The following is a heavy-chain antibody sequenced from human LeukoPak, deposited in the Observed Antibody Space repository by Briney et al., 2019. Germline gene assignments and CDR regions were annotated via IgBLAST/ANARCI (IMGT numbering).Heavy chain of an antibody. CDR2: INPNSGDT. V-gene: IGHV1-2*06. Sequence: PKASVKVSCKASGYTFTGYHIHWVRQAPGQGLEWMGRINPNSGDTNYAQKFQGRVTMTRDTSISTAYMELSRLRSDDTAVYYCARDYCSSTSCLFDYWGQGTLVTVSS. D-gene: IGHD2-2*01. CDR1: GYTFTGYH. CDR3: ARDYCSSTSCLFDY. J-gene: IGHJ4*02.